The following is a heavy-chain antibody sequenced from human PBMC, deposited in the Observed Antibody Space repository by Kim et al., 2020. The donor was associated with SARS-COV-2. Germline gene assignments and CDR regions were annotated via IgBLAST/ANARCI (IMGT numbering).Heavy chain of an antibody. Sequence: KTKCSQKFQGRVTITRDTSANTAYMDLRSLTFEDTAIYYCARDMNPTVYDYWGQGTLVTVSS. D-gene: IGHD4-4*01. V-gene: IGHV1-3*01. J-gene: IGHJ4*02. CDR3: ARDMNPTVYDY. CDR2: KT.